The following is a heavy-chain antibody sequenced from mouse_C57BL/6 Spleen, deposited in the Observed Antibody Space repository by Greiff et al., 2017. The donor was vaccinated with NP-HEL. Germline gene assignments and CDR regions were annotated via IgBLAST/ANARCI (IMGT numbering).Heavy chain of an antibody. Sequence: QVQLQQSGAELVKPGASVKMSCKASGYTFTSYWITWVKQRPGQGLEWIGDIYPGSGSTNYNEKFKSKATLTVDTSSSTAYMQLSSLTSEDSAVYYCARGDYDYDDYAMDYWGQGTSVTVSS. V-gene: IGHV1-55*01. CDR3: ARGDYDYDDYAMDY. J-gene: IGHJ4*01. D-gene: IGHD2-4*01. CDR2: IYPGSGST. CDR1: GYTFTSYW.